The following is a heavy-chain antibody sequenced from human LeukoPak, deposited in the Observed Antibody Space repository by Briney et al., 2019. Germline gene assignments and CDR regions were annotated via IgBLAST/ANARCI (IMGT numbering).Heavy chain of an antibody. CDR3: ARDRGLVVVAATRHNWFDP. CDR2: INHSGST. CDR1: GGSFSGYY. V-gene: IGHV4-34*01. J-gene: IGHJ5*02. Sequence: SETLSLTCAVYGGSFSGYYWSWIRQPPGKGLEWIGEINHSGSTNYNPSLKSRVTISVDTSKNQFSLKLSSVTAADTAVYYCARDRGLVVVAATRHNWFDPWGQGTLVTVSS. D-gene: IGHD2-15*01.